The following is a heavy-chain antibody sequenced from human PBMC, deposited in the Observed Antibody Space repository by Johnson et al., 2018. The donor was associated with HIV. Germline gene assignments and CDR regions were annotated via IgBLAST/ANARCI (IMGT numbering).Heavy chain of an antibody. J-gene: IGHJ3*02. CDR1: GFTLSSYD. Sequence: QLVESGGGLVQPGGSLRLSCAASGFTLSSYDMHWVRQATGKGLEWVSAIGTAGDTYYPGSVKGRFTISRENAKNSLYLQMNSLRAEDTAVYYCARVPPSPYGSGSYGAFDIWGQGTMVTVSS. V-gene: IGHV3-13*01. CDR2: IGTAGDT. D-gene: IGHD3-10*01. CDR3: ARVPPSPYGSGSYGAFDI.